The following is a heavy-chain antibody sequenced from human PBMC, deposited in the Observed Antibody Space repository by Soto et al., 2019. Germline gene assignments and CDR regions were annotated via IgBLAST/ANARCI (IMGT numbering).Heavy chain of an antibody. J-gene: IGHJ6*03. CDR3: AREGDAQQLVRFSYYYYYYMDV. V-gene: IGHV3-7*01. CDR1: GFTFSSYW. D-gene: IGHD6-13*01. CDR2: IKQDGSEK. Sequence: GGSLRLSCAASGFTFSSYWMSWVRQAPGKGLEWVANIKQDGSEKYYVDSVKGRFTISRDNAKNSLFLQMNSLRAEDTAVYYCAREGDAQQLVRFSYYYYYYMDVWGKGTTVTVSS.